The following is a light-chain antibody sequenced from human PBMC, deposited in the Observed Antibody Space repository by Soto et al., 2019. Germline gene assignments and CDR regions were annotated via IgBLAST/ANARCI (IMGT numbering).Light chain of an antibody. V-gene: IGLV1-47*01. Sequence: QSVLTQPPSASGTPGQRVTISCSGSSSNIGSNSVHWYQQLPGTAPKLLIYSNSQRPSGVPERISGSKSGTSASLAISGLRSEDEADYYCAAWDDTLSGVVFGGRTKLTVL. CDR1: SSNIGSNS. CDR3: AAWDDTLSGVV. CDR2: SNS. J-gene: IGLJ2*01.